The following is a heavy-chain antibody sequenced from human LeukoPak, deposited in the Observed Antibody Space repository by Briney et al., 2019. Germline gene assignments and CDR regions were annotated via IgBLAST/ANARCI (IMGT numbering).Heavy chain of an antibody. D-gene: IGHD3-10*01. CDR1: GFTFSNAW. Sequence: GGSLRLSCAASGFTFSNAWMNWVRQAPGKGLEWVGRITTKAEGGTTDYAAPVKGRFSISKDDSKNTVYLQMNSLKTEDTAVYYCASYGSGSHDYWGQGSLVTVSS. CDR3: ASYGSGSHDY. CDR2: ITTKAEGGTT. J-gene: IGHJ4*02. V-gene: IGHV3-15*01.